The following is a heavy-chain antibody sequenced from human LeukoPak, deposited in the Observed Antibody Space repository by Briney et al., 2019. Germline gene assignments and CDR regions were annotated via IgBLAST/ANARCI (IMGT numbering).Heavy chain of an antibody. D-gene: IGHD1-26*01. CDR1: GGSISSSNW. Sequence: SGTLSLTCAVSGGSISSSNWWSWVRQPPGKGLEWIGEIYHSGSTNYNPSLKGRVTISVDKSKNQFSLKLSSVTAADTAVYYCAGPTVGYYYGVDVWGKGTTVTVSS. CDR3: AGPTVGYYYGVDV. V-gene: IGHV4-4*02. CDR2: IYHSGST. J-gene: IGHJ6*04.